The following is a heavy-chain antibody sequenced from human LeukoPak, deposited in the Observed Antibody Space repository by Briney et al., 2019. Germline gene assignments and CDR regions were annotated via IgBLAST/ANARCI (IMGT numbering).Heavy chain of an antibody. CDR3: AKDSPNYCSGGSCYSWYGMDV. D-gene: IGHD2-15*01. Sequence: GGSLRLSCIASGFSFSSYAMSWVRQAPGKGLEWVSAISGSGGSTYYADSVKGRFTTSRDNSKNTLYLQMNSLRAEDTAVYYCAKDSPNYCSGGSCYSWYGMDVWGQGTTVTVSS. CDR2: ISGSGGST. V-gene: IGHV3-23*01. CDR1: GFSFSSYA. J-gene: IGHJ6*02.